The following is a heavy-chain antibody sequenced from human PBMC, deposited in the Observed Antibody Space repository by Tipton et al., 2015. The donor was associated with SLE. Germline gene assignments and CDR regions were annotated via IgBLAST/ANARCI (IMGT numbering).Heavy chain of an antibody. D-gene: IGHD2-15*01. J-gene: IGHJ4*02. V-gene: IGHV4-61*09. CDR2: INHSGST. CDR1: GGSISSGSYY. CDR3: ARKCSGGSCYNY. Sequence: TLSLNCTVSGGSISSGSYYWSWIRQPAGKGLEWIGEINHSGSTNYNPSLKSRVTISVDTSKKQFSLNLSSVTAADTAVYYCARKCSGGSCYNYWGQGTLVTVSS.